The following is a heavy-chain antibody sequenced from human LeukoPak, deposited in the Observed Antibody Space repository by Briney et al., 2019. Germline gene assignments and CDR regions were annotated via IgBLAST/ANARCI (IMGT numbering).Heavy chain of an antibody. J-gene: IGHJ4*02. CDR3: ATSLSSGWGPVNDY. V-gene: IGHV3-48*03. Sequence: GGSLRLSCAASGFTFNIYEMNWVRQAPGKGLEWVSYINPGSSNTHYADSVKGRFTISRDDAKNSLSLQMNSLRAEDTAVYYCATSLSSGWGPVNDYWGQGTLVTVSS. CDR2: INPGSSNT. D-gene: IGHD6-19*01. CDR1: GFTFNIYE.